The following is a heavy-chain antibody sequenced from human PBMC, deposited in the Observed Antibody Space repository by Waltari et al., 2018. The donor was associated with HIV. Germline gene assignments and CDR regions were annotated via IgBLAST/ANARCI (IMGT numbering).Heavy chain of an antibody. V-gene: IGHV6-1*01. J-gene: IGHJ5*02. D-gene: IGHD3-3*01. CDR2: TYDRCKLYI. CDR3: ARGGNDVVWSGQEGGKFDP. Sequence: QVQLQQSGPRLVKPSQTLSLTRAISGDSVSSNSAAWNWIRQSPRRGLAGLGRTYDRCKLYIEYALAVKSRISSYPATADNRLCLRLNAVTTEDTAVYYCARGGNDVVWSGQEGGKFDPWGQGNLVTVSS. CDR1: GDSVSSNSAA.